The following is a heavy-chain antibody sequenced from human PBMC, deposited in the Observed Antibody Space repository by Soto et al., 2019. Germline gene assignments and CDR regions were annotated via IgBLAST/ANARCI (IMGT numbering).Heavy chain of an antibody. D-gene: IGHD1-20*01. CDR3: AKDSHGVNWNYRAY. CDR1: GFTFSSYA. Sequence: PGGSLRLSCAASGFTFSSYAMSWVRQAPGKGLEWVSAISGSGGSTYYADSVKGRFTISRDNSKDTLYLQMNSLRAEDTAVYYCAKDSHGVNWNYRAYWGQGTLVTVSS. CDR2: ISGSGGST. V-gene: IGHV3-23*01. J-gene: IGHJ4*02.